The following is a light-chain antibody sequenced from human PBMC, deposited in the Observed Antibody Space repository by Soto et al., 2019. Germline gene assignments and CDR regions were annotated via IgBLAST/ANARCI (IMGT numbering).Light chain of an antibody. CDR1: RSNIGAHYD. V-gene: IGLV1-40*01. Sequence: QSVLTQPPSVSGAPGQRVTISCTGSRSNIGAHYDVHWYQQLPGTAPKLLIYGNGNRPSGVPDRFSGSKSGTSASLAITGLQAEDEADYYCQSYDSSLSGSVFGGGTQLTVL. CDR2: GNG. CDR3: QSYDSSLSGSV. J-gene: IGLJ3*02.